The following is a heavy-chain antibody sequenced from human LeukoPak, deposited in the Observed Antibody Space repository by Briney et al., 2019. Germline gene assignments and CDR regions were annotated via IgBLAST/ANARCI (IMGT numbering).Heavy chain of an antibody. V-gene: IGHV4-59*01. CDR1: GGSISNYY. CDR3: ARDGYSGNDGL. D-gene: IGHD5-12*01. CDR2: IYHSGST. J-gene: IGHJ4*02. Sequence: SETLSLTCTVSGGSISNYYWSWIRQPPGKGLEWIGYIYHSGSTNYNPSLKSRVTISVDTSKNQFSLRLSSVTAADTAVYYCARDGYSGNDGLWGQGTLVTVSS.